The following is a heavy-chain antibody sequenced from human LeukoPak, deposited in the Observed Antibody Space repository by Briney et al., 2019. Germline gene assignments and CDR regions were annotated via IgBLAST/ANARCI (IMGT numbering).Heavy chain of an antibody. Sequence: ASVKDSCKASGYTFTSYGISWVRQAPGQGLEWMGWISPYNGNTNYAQKLQGRVTVTTDTSTSTAYMELRSLRSDDTAVYYCARGPWDYYDSSGYYDYWGRGTLVTVSS. J-gene: IGHJ4*02. CDR1: GYTFTSYG. V-gene: IGHV1-18*01. CDR3: ARGPWDYYDSSGYYDY. D-gene: IGHD3-22*01. CDR2: ISPYNGNT.